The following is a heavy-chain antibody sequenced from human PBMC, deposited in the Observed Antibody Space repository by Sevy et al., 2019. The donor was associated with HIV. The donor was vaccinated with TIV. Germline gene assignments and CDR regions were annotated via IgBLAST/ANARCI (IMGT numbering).Heavy chain of an antibody. D-gene: IGHD2-15*01. CDR2: LIGGGSRT. Sequence: GGSLRLSCAASGFPFSNYAMSWIRQAPGKGLEWVSTLIGGGSRTYYADSVTGRFTFSRDNSKNILYLQMNSLRADDTAIYYCAKRRVQSGLSGGGANYGWDVCGHGTTVTVSS. V-gene: IGHV3-23*01. CDR1: GFPFSNYA. J-gene: IGHJ6*02. CDR3: AKRRVQSGLSGGGANYGWDV.